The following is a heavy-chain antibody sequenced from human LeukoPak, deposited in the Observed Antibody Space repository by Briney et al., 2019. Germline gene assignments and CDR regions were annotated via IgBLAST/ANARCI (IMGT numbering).Heavy chain of an antibody. CDR2: INHSGST. D-gene: IGHD5-18*01. CDR1: GGSFSGYY. Sequence: SETLSLTCAVYGGSFSGYYWSWIRQPPGKGLEWIGEINHSGSTNYNPSLKSRVTISVDTSKNQFSLKLSSVTAADPAVYYCARAGYSYVRYFDYWGQGTLVTVSS. J-gene: IGHJ4*02. CDR3: ARAGYSYVRYFDY. V-gene: IGHV4-34*01.